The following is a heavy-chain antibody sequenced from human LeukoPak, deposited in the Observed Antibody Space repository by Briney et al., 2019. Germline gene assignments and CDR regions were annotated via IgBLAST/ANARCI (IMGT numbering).Heavy chain of an antibody. CDR1: GFAFNNYV. Sequence: GGSLRLSCAASGFAFNNYVMTWVRQAPGKGLGWVSSISDGGGSTYYTDSVKGRFTISRDNSKNTLYLQMNSLRAEDTALYYCAKDPTVSGSYYGMDVWGQGTTVTVSS. CDR3: AKDPTVSGSYYGMDV. V-gene: IGHV3-23*01. J-gene: IGHJ6*02. D-gene: IGHD3-3*01. CDR2: ISDGGGST.